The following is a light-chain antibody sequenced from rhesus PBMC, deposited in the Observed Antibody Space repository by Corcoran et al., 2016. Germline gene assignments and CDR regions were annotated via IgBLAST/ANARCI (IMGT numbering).Light chain of an antibody. CDR1: QGVSNY. CDR2: YAK. Sequence: DIQMSQSPSSLSASVGDRVTITCRASQGVSNYLNWYQQKPGKAPKVLIYYAKSVARGVPSRFSGSGCGTEFTLTINSLQPENFATSYCQQGNSNPPTFGGGTKVKIK. V-gene: IGKV1-32*02. CDR3: QQGNSNPPT. J-gene: IGKJ4*01.